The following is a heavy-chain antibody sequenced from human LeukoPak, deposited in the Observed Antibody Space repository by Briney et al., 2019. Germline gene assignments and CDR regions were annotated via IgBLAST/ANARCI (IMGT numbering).Heavy chain of an antibody. V-gene: IGHV3-23*01. CDR1: GFTFRRYD. CDR3: AKDRATYSNAWDENEYFQY. Sequence: GGSLRLSCAVSGFTFRRYDMSWVRQAPGKGLEWVSGISGSGESTYYANSVKGRFTISRDTSKNALYLHMNSLRVEDTAVYYCAKDRATYSNAWDENEYFQYWGQGTLATVSS. D-gene: IGHD6-13*01. CDR2: ISGSGEST. J-gene: IGHJ1*01.